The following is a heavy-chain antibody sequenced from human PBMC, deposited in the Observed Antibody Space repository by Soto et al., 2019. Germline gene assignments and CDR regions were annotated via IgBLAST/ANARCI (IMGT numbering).Heavy chain of an antibody. J-gene: IGHJ4*02. D-gene: IGHD6-13*01. CDR1: GYTFSNFW. Sequence: GESLKISCQSSGYTFSNFWIGWVRQLPGKGLEWMGIIYPGDHEARYSPSFHGKVTISADRSINTAYLQWNSLEASDTAFYFCALSPRRSPYFDYWGQGALVTVSS. CDR3: ALSPRRSPYFDY. V-gene: IGHV5-51*01. CDR2: IYPGDHEA.